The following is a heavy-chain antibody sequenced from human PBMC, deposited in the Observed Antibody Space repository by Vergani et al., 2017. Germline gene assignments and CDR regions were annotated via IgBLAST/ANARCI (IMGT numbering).Heavy chain of an antibody. D-gene: IGHD3-16*01. Sequence: QVQLVESGGGVVQRGGSLRLSCATSGFTLSNYDMQWVRQGPGKGLEFVAFMQFDGSKQYYADSVKGRFTLSRDFSKNTLYLQMNSLRTDDTATYYCAKHFRGWGIDYWGQGTQVIVSS. CDR1: GFTLSNYD. CDR3: AKHFRGWGIDY. V-gene: IGHV3-30*02. J-gene: IGHJ4*02. CDR2: MQFDGSKQ.